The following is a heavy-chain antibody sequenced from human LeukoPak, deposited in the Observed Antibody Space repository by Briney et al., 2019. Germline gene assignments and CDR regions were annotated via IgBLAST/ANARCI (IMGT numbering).Heavy chain of an antibody. CDR1: GYTFTVYY. D-gene: IGHD1-26*01. CDR3: ASPVVGATTGLDY. J-gene: IGHJ4*02. CDR2: INPNSGGT. Sequence: ASVTVSFKASGYTFTVYYMHWVGQAPGQGLEGMGWINPNSGGTNYTQKFQGRVTMTRDTAISTAYVELKRLRAGDTAVYYFASPVVGATTGLDYWGQGTLVTVSS. V-gene: IGHV1-2*02.